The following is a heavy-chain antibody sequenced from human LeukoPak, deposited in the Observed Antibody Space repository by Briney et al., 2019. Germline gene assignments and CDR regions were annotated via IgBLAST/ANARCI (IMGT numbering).Heavy chain of an antibody. J-gene: IGHJ4*02. Sequence: SSETLSLTCTVSGGSISSSSYYWGWIRQPPGKGLGWIGSIYYSGSTYYNPSLKSRGTISVDTSKNQFSLKLNSVTAADTAVYYCARVGGGNAWYYFDYWGQGTLVTVSS. CDR2: IYYSGST. D-gene: IGHD4-23*01. CDR3: ARVGGGNAWYYFDY. CDR1: GGSISSSSYY. V-gene: IGHV4-39*01.